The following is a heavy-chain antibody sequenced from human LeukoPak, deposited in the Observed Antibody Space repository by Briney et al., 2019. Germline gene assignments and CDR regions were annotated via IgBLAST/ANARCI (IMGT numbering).Heavy chain of an antibody. J-gene: IGHJ4*02. CDR3: ARVPGYDSSGYFDY. V-gene: IGHV3-23*01. Sequence: PGGSLRLSCAASGFIFSYYGMNWVRQAPGKGLEWVAAISASGSATSYADSVKGRFTISRDNSKNTLYLQMNSLRAEDTAVYYCARVPGYDSSGYFDYWGQGTLVTVSS. CDR2: ISASGSAT. D-gene: IGHD3-22*01. CDR1: GFIFSYYG.